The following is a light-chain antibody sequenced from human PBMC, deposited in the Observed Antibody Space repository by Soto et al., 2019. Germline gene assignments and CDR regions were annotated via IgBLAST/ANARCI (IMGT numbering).Light chain of an antibody. J-gene: IGKJ4*01. CDR1: QSVGSS. CDR2: DTS. V-gene: IGKV3-11*01. CDR3: QQRSSWPLLWT. Sequence: EIVLTQSPATLSLSPGERATLSCRASQSVGSSLAWYQQKPGRAPRLLIYDTSNRATGIPARFSGSGSGTDFTLAISSLEPEDFAVYFCQQRSSWPLLWTFGGGTKVEIK.